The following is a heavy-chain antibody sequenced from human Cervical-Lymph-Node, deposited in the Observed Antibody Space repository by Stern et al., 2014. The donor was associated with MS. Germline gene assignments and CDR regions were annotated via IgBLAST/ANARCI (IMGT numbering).Heavy chain of an antibody. CDR2: ISYSGST. V-gene: IGHV4-61*01. D-gene: IGHD3-22*01. Sequence: QVQLQESGAGLVKPSETLSLTCTVSGGTVSSDSYYWSCIRPPPGQGWEWIWYISYSGSTNSNPSLKSRVTITVDASKNQFSLKLSSMTAADTAVYYCARDSSGYYLHFDYWGQGTLVTVSS. J-gene: IGHJ4*02. CDR3: ARDSSGYYLHFDY. CDR1: GGTVSSDSYY.